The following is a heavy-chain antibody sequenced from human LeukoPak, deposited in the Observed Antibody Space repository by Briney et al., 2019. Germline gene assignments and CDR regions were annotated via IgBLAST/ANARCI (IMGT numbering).Heavy chain of an antibody. Sequence: GGSLRLSCAASGFTFSSCQMNWVRQAPGKGLEWVSYISGSGSTKYYADSVKGRFTISRDDSKNTLYVQMNSLSAEDTAVYYCARAPYSGNYPRSGWFDPWGQGTLVTVSS. D-gene: IGHD1-26*01. V-gene: IGHV3-48*03. CDR2: ISGSGSTK. CDR1: GFTFSSCQ. J-gene: IGHJ5*02. CDR3: ARAPYSGNYPRSGWFDP.